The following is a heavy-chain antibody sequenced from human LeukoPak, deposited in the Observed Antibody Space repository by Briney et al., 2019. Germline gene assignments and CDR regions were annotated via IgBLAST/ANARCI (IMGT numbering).Heavy chain of an antibody. V-gene: IGHV3-30*04. CDR3: EGGYYDSSGYPLGQSDY. J-gene: IGHJ4*02. Sequence: GGSLRLSCAASGFTFSRYAMHWVRQAPGMGLVWVAVISDDGGNEYYLESVKGRFTISRDNSKNTLYLQMNSLRAEDTAVYYCEGGYYDSSGYPLGQSDYWGQGTLVTVSS. CDR1: GFTFSRYA. CDR2: ISDDGGNE. D-gene: IGHD3-22*01.